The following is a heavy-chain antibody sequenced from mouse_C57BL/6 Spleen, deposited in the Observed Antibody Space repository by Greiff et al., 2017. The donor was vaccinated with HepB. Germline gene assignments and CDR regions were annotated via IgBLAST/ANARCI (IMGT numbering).Heavy chain of an antibody. D-gene: IGHD4-1*01. CDR1: GFTFSSYA. CDR2: ISSGGDYI. J-gene: IGHJ3*01. Sequence: EVQGVESGEGLVKPGGSLKLSCAASGFTFSSYAMSWVRQTPEKRLEWVAYISSGGDYIYYADTVKGRFTISRDNARNTLYLQMSSLKSEDTAMYYCTSLGREAWFAYWGQGTLVTVSA. CDR3: TSLGREAWFAY. V-gene: IGHV5-9-1*02.